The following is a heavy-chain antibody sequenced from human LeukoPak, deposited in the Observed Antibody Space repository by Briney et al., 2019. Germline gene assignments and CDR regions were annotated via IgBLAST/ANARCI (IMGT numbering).Heavy chain of an antibody. CDR1: GYTFTGYY. D-gene: IGHD5-12*01. Sequence: ASVKVSCEASGYTFTGYYMHWVRQAPGQGLEWMGWINPNSGGTNYAQKFQGRVTMTRDTSISTAYMELSRLRSDDTAVYYCARAYSGYDLGGAKGYWGQGTLVTVSS. CDR2: INPNSGGT. CDR3: ARAYSGYDLGGAKGY. V-gene: IGHV1-2*02. J-gene: IGHJ4*02.